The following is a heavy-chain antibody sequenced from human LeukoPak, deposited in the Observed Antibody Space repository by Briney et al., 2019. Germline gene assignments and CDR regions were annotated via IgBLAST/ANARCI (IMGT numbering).Heavy chain of an antibody. V-gene: IGHV4-59*01. CDR2: IYYSGST. Sequence: SETLSLTCTVSGGSISSYYWSWIRQPPGKGLEWIGYIYYSGSTNYNPSLKSRVTISVDTSKNQFSLKPSSVTAADTAVYYCARGYSRSWAYFDYWGQGTLVTVSS. D-gene: IGHD6-13*01. J-gene: IGHJ4*02. CDR1: GGSISSYY. CDR3: ARGYSRSWAYFDY.